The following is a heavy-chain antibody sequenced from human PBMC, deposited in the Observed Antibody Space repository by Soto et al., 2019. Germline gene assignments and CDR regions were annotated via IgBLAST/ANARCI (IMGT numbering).Heavy chain of an antibody. D-gene: IGHD3-10*01. CDR1: GFTFSSYA. Sequence: GGSLRLSCAASGFTFSSYAMHWVRQAPGKGLEWVSSISSSSSYIYYADSVKGRFTISRDNAKNSLYLQMNSLRAEDTAVYYCARRAGILWLSGAFDIWGQGTMVTVSS. J-gene: IGHJ3*02. V-gene: IGHV3-21*01. CDR2: ISSSSSYI. CDR3: ARRAGILWLSGAFDI.